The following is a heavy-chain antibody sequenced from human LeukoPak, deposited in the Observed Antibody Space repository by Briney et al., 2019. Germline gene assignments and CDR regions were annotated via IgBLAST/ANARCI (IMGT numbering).Heavy chain of an antibody. CDR1: GFIFSQYS. V-gene: IGHV3-48*01. CDR2: IRSSSET. J-gene: IGHJ5*02. Sequence: SLRLSCAASGFIFSQYSMNWVRQAPGKGLEWVSHIRSSSETFYADSVKGRFTISRDNARNSLYLQMNNLRGEDTAIYYCARDAGNSGYGCDLWGQGTLVTVSS. CDR3: ARDAGNSGYGCDL. D-gene: IGHD5-12*01.